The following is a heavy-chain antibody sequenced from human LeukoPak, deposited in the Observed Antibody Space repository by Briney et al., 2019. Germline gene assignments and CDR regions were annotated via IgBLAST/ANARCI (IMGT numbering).Heavy chain of an antibody. CDR2: ISTDAHST. V-gene: IGHV3-23*01. Sequence: GGSLRLSCAASGFTFSTYGMGWVRQAPGEGPEWVAAISTDAHSTYYADSVKGRFTISRDNSKTTLYLQMNTLRAEDTAVYYRAKGHNGYFCTIDNWGQGTLVTVSS. CDR1: GFTFSTYG. J-gene: IGHJ4*02. CDR3: AKGHNGYFCTIDN. D-gene: IGHD5-12*01.